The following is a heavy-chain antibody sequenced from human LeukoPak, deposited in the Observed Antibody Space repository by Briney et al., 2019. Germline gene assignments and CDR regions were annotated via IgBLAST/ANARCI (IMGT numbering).Heavy chain of an antibody. V-gene: IGHV3-30*02. CDR3: AKGTRYGPAAISPAFDI. Sequence: GGSLRLSCAASGFTFSSYWMHWVRQAPGKGLEWVAFIRYDGSNKYYADSVKGRFTTSRDNSKNTLYLQMNSLRAEDTAVYYCAKGTRYGPAAISPAFDIWGQGTMVTVSS. D-gene: IGHD2-2*01. J-gene: IGHJ3*02. CDR1: GFTFSSYW. CDR2: IRYDGSNK.